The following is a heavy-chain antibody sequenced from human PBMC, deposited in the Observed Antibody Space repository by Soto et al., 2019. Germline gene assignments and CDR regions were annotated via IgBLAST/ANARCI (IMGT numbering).Heavy chain of an antibody. CDR2: IHGGNGDT. CDR1: GYTFISYS. V-gene: IGHV1-3*05. J-gene: IGHJ4*02. CDR3: ARPKNYADYLDH. D-gene: IGHD1-7*01. Sequence: QVQLVQSGAEEKKPGASVKVSCKASGYTFISYSMHWVRQAPGQRLEWMGWIHGGNGDTKYSQNFQGRSTITMDTSASTVYMEVSSLRSEDTAVYYCARPKNYADYLDHWGQGTLVTVSS.